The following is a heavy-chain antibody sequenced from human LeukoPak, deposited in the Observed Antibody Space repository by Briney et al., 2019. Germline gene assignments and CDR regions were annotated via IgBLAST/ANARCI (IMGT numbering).Heavy chain of an antibody. J-gene: IGHJ4*02. D-gene: IGHD3-9*01. CDR2: ISAYNGNT. Sequence: GASVEVSCKASGYTFTSYGISWVRQAPGQGLEWMGWISAYNGNTNYAQKLQGRVTMTTDTSTSTAYMEPRSLRSDDTAVYYCARMGPDVLRYFDWFPFVDYWGQGTLVTVSS. CDR3: ARMGPDVLRYFDWFPFVDY. CDR1: GYTFTSYG. V-gene: IGHV1-18*01.